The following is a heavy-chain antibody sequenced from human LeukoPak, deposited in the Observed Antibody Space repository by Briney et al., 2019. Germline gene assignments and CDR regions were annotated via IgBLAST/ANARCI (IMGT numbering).Heavy chain of an antibody. CDR1: GFTFSDCW. Sequence: GGSLRLSCVASGFTFSDCWMSWARQAPGKGLEWVANIKHDGSEQYYVDSVKGRFSISRDNAKNSLYLQMNSLRAEDTAVYYCAGPASESSWGMDVWGQGTTVIVSS. V-gene: IGHV3-7*01. D-gene: IGHD3-10*01. CDR2: IKHDGSEQ. J-gene: IGHJ6*02. CDR3: AGPASESSWGMDV.